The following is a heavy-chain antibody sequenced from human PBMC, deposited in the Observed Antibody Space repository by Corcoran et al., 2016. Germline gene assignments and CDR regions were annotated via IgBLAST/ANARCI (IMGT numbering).Heavy chain of an antibody. J-gene: IGHJ6*02. Sequence: EVQLVESGGGLVQPGGSLGLSCAASGFTFSSYNMNWVRQAPGKGLEWVSYISRSSNTIYYVDSVKGRLTISRDNAKNSLYLQLNSRRAEEKAVDYGAREGSEYSSRTICRSGYYYYGRDVWGQGTPFTV. V-gene: IGHV3-48*04. CDR1: GFTFSSYN. CDR2: ISRSSNTI. CDR3: AREGSEYSSRTICRSGYYYYGRDV. D-gene: IGHD2-2*01.